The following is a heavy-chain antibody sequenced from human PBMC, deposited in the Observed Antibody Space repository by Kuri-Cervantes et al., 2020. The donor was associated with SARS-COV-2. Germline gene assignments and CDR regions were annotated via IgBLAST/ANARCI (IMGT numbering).Heavy chain of an antibody. Sequence: ASVKVSCKASGYTFTSYGISWVRQAPGQGLEWMGWISAYNGNTNYAQKLQGRVTMTTDTSTSTAYMELRSLRSDDTAVCYCARDRQGGRIRITIFGVASYGMDVWGQGTTVTVSS. CDR3: ARDRQGGRIRITIFGVASYGMDV. D-gene: IGHD3-3*01. CDR1: GYTFTSYG. V-gene: IGHV1-18*04. CDR2: ISAYNGNT. J-gene: IGHJ6*02.